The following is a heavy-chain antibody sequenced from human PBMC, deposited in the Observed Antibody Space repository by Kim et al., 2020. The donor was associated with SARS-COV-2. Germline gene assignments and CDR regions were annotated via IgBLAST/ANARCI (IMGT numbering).Heavy chain of an antibody. CDR1: GGSISSGGYY. D-gene: IGHD4-17*01. Sequence: SETLSLTCTVSGGSISSGGYYWSWIRQHPGKGLEWIGYIYYSGSTYYNPSLKSRVTISVDTSKNQFSLKLSSVTAADTAVYYCARGTTVTTFAFDIWGQGTMVTVSS. V-gene: IGHV4-31*03. J-gene: IGHJ3*02. CDR3: ARGTTVTTFAFDI. CDR2: IYYSGST.